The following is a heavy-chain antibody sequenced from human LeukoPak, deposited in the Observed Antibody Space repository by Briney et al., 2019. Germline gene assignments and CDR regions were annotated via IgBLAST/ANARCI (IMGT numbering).Heavy chain of an antibody. Sequence: GGSLRLSCAATGFTFSTYWMHWVRQAPGKGLVWVSRINSDGSSASYADSVKGRFTTSRDNAYNTVYLQMNSLRAEDTAIYYCVRASDGWSIDYWGQGTLVTVSS. CDR1: GFTFSTYW. V-gene: IGHV3-74*01. CDR2: INSDGSSA. D-gene: IGHD5-24*01. CDR3: VRASDGWSIDY. J-gene: IGHJ4*02.